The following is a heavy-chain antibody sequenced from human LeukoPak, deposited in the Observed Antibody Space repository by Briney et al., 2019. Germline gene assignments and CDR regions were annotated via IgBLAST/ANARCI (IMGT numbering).Heavy chain of an antibody. CDR2: IYSSGSA. V-gene: IGHV4-59*08. D-gene: IGHD6-25*01. Sequence: HSETLSLTCTVSGASINNNFWTWIRQPPGKGLEWIGYIYSSGSANYNPSLKSRVIISGDTSKNQISLNLTSVTAADTAVYFCARQNSGARLNVWGQGTTVTVSS. J-gene: IGHJ6*02. CDR1: GASINNNF. CDR3: ARQNSGARLNV.